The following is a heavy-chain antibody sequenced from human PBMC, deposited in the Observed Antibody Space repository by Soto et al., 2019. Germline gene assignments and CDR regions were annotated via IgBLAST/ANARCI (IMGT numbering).Heavy chain of an antibody. CDR1: GFTFSSYA. D-gene: IGHD2-15*01. V-gene: IGHV3-23*01. CDR2: VSGGGGRT. CDR3: AKEGPSRVVVAATRYFDR. J-gene: IGHJ4*03. Sequence: VGSLRLSCAASGFTFSSYAMNWVRQAPGKGLEWVAGVSGGGGRTYYADSVQGRFTVSRDNSNSTVYLQMHSLRAEDTAIYFCAKEGPSRVVVAATRYFDRWGQGTLVTVSS.